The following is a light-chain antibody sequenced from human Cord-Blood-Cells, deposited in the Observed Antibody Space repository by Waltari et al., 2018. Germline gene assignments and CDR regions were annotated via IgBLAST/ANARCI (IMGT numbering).Light chain of an antibody. CDR2: DGS. V-gene: IGLV2-14*01. CDR1: SSDVGGYNY. Sequence: QSALTQPASVSGSPGQSITISCTGTSSDVGGYNYVSWYQQPPGKAPKLMIYDGSNRPSGVSNRFSDSKSRNTASLTISGLQAADGADYYCSSYTSSSTVVFGGGTKLTVL. CDR3: SSYTSSSTVV. J-gene: IGLJ2*01.